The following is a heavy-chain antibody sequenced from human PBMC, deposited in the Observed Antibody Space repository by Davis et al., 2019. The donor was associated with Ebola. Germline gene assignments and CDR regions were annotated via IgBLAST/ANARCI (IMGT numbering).Heavy chain of an antibody. CDR1: GFTFSSYA. CDR2: ISSSSSYI. J-gene: IGHJ4*02. CDR3: ARGWIPQLPIDY. V-gene: IGHV3-21*01. Sequence: PGGSLRLSCAASGFTFSSYAMSWVRQAPGKELEWVSSISSSSSYIYYADSVKGRFTISRDNAKNSLYLQMNSLRAEDTAVYYCARGWIPQLPIDYWGQGTLVTVSS. D-gene: IGHD5-18*01.